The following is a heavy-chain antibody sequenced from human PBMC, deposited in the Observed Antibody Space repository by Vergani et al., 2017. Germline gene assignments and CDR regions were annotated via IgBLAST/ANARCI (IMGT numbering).Heavy chain of an antibody. D-gene: IGHD1-26*01. Sequence: EVQLEESGGGLVQPGGSLRLSCAASGFTFSSYAMRWVRQAPGKGLEWVSAIGNGGDSAFYRDSVKGRFTISRDNSKNTLYLQVNSLRAEDTAVYFCARTFGSTGSGGFDIWGQGTMVTVSS. J-gene: IGHJ3*02. CDR3: ARTFGSTGSGGFDI. CDR2: IGNGGDSA. CDR1: GFTFSSYA. V-gene: IGHV3-23*04.